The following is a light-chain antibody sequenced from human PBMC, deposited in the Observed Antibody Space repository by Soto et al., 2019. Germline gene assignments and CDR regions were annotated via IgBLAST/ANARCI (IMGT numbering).Light chain of an antibody. CDR2: EVS. CDR1: SSDVGSYNR. Sequence: QSVLTQPPSVCGSPGQSVAISCTGTSSDVGSYNRVSWYQQPPGTAPKVMIYEVSNRPSGVPDRFSGSKSGNTASLTISGLQAEDEADYYCSSYTRSNTYVFGTGTKVTVL. J-gene: IGLJ1*01. V-gene: IGLV2-18*02. CDR3: SSYTRSNTYV.